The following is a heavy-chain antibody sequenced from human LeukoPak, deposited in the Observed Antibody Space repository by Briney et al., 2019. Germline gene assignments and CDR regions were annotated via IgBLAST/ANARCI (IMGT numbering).Heavy chain of an antibody. CDR3: ARLGSGWSVDY. Sequence: PGGSLRLSCAASGFTVSSNYMSWVRQAPGKGLEWVSVIYGGGSTYYTDSVKGRFTISRDNSKNTLYLQMNSLRAEDTAVYYCARLGSGWSVDYWGQETLVTVSS. CDR1: GFTVSSNY. CDR2: IYGGGST. J-gene: IGHJ4*02. D-gene: IGHD6-19*01. V-gene: IGHV3-66*04.